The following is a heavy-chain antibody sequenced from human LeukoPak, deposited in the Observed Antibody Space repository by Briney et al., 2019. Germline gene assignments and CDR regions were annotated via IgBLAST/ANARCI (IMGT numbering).Heavy chain of an antibody. V-gene: IGHV4-34*01. D-gene: IGHD6-13*01. CDR1: GGSFSGYY. CDR3: ARGPARIAVAAY. CDR2: INHSGST. J-gene: IGHJ3*01. Sequence: SETLSLTCAVYGGSFSGYYWSWIRQPPGKGLEWIGEINHSGSTNYNPSLKSRVTISVDTSKNQFSLKLSSVTAADTAVYYCARGPARIAVAAYWGQGTMVTVSS.